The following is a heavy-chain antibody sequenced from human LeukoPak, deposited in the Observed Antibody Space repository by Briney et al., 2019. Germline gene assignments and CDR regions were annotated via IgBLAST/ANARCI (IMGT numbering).Heavy chain of an antibody. Sequence: ASVKVSCKASGYTFSGYYIHWARQAPGQGLEWVGWINPNSGGTNYAQKFQGRVTMTRDTSISTAYMELSRLISDGTAVYYCARGLTLYTGSYYPQDVWGKGTTVTVSS. CDR3: ARGLTLYTGSYYPQDV. CDR1: GYTFSGYY. J-gene: IGHJ6*04. D-gene: IGHD1-26*01. V-gene: IGHV1-2*02. CDR2: INPNSGGT.